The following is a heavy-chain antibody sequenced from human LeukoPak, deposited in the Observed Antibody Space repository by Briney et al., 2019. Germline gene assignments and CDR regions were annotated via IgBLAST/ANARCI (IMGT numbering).Heavy chain of an antibody. V-gene: IGHV3-7*01. CDR3: ARDPSGVTGDTYGRGIDY. J-gene: IGHJ4*02. CDR2: IKKDGSEK. Sequence: PGGSLRLSCAASGFTFSSYWMSWVRQAPGKGLEWVANIKKDGSEKYYVDAVKGRFTISRDNAKTSLYLQMNSLRAEDTAVYYCARDPSGVTGDTYGRGIDYWGQGTLVTVSS. CDR1: GFTFSSYW. D-gene: IGHD5-18*01.